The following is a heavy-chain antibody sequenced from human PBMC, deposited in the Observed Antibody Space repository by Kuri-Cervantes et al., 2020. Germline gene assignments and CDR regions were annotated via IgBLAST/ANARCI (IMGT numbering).Heavy chain of an antibody. V-gene: IGHV3-13*01. CDR2: IGTAGDT. CDR1: GFTLNNYD. J-gene: IGHJ4*02. D-gene: IGHD1-26*01. CDR3: TRGVRYSGGD. Sequence: GGSLRLSCAASGFTLNNYDMHWVRQPRGKGLEWVSAIGTAGDTYYAGPVNGRFTISRDNAKNTVYLEMNSLRAEDTAVYYCTRGVRYSGGDWGQGTLVTVSS.